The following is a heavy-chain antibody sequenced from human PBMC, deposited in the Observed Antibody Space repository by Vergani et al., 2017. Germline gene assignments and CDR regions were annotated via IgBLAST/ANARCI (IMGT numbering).Heavy chain of an antibody. Sequence: EVQLLESGGNLIQPGGSLRLSCGASGFTFSSYAMTWVRLAPGKGLQWVSAISGSGGNTLYTDSVKGRFTISRDHSKDTLYLQMNSLRVEDTAIYYCAKARYPNCKGGNCYSYYYGLDLWGQGTTVTVSS. V-gene: IGHV3-23*01. D-gene: IGHD2-21*01. CDR2: ISGSGGNT. CDR3: AKARYPNCKGGNCYSYYYGLDL. CDR1: GFTFSSYA. J-gene: IGHJ6*02.